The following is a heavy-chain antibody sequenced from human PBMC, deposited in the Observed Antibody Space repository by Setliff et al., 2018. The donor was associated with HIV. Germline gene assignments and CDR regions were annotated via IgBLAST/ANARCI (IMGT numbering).Heavy chain of an antibody. CDR3: ARDGAYVWGTYRYQGFDH. J-gene: IGHJ4*02. D-gene: IGHD3-16*02. CDR1: GYTFTSYD. Sequence: ASVKVSCKASGYTFTSYDINWVRQAPGQRLEWMGWINAGNGNTKFSQKFQGRVAITRDTSATTVYMELSRLRSEDTAVYYCARDGAYVWGTYRYQGFDHWGQGTLVTVSS. V-gene: IGHV1-3*01. CDR2: INAGNGNT.